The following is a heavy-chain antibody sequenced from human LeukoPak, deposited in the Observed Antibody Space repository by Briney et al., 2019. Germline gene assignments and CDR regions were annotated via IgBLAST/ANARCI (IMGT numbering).Heavy chain of an antibody. CDR3: AKDRDDYVWGSYLGAFDI. Sequence: GGSLRLSCAASGFTFSSYSMNWVRQAPGKGLEWVSSIISSSYIYYTDSVKGRFTISRDNAKNSLYLQMNSLRAEDTAVFYCAKDRDDYVWGSYLGAFDIWGQGTMVTVSS. D-gene: IGHD3-16*01. CDR1: GFTFSSYS. CDR2: IISSSYI. V-gene: IGHV3-21*04. J-gene: IGHJ3*02.